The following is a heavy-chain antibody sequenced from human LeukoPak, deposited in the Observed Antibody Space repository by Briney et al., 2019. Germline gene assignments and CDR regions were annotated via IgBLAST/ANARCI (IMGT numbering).Heavy chain of an antibody. CDR3: AREVGGSAFDI. J-gene: IGHJ3*02. CDR1: GFPFNNYA. CDR2: IYSGGST. V-gene: IGHV3-53*04. Sequence: GGSLRLSCAASGFPFNNYAMTWVLQAPGKGLEWVSIIYSGGSTYYADSVKGRFTISRHNSKNTLYLQMNSLRAEDTAVYYCAREVGGSAFDIWGQGTMVTVSS. D-gene: IGHD3-16*01.